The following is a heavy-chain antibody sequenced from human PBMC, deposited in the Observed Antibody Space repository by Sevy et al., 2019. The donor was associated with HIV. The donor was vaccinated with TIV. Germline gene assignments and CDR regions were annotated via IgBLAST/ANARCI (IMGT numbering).Heavy chain of an antibody. D-gene: IGHD6-13*01. Sequence: ASVKVSCKASGYTFTGYYMHWVRQAPGQGLEWMGWINPNSGGTNYTQKFQGWVTMTMDTSISTAYMELSRLRSDDTAVYYCARGYSSCWCLTYDYGMDVWGQGTTVTVSS. CDR1: GYTFTGYY. J-gene: IGHJ6*02. CDR2: INPNSGGT. CDR3: ARGYSSCWCLTYDYGMDV. V-gene: IGHV1-2*04.